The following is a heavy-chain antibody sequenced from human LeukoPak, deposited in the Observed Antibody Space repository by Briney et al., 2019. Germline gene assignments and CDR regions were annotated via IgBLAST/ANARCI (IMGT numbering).Heavy chain of an antibody. CDR3: AKDSSGQFDY. J-gene: IGHJ4*02. CDR2: ISYDGSNK. D-gene: IGHD6-19*01. CDR1: GFTFSSHD. Sequence: PAGSLRLSCAASGFTFSSHDMHWVRPAQGKGLEWMAVISYDGSNKYFADSVKGRFTISRDNSKNTLYLQMNSLRGDDTAMYYCAKDSSGQFDYWGQGTLVTVSS. V-gene: IGHV3-30*18.